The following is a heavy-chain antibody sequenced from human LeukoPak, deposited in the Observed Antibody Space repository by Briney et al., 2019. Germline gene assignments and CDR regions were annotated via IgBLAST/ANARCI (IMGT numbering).Heavy chain of an antibody. V-gene: IGHV1-2*02. J-gene: IGHJ4*02. Sequence: GASVKVSCKASGYTFTGYYTHWVRQAPGQGLEWMGWINPNSGGTNYAQKFQGRVTMTRDTSISTAYMELSRLRSDDTAVYYCARVPRIAAAGDDYWGQGTLVTVSS. D-gene: IGHD6-13*01. CDR2: INPNSGGT. CDR3: ARVPRIAAAGDDY. CDR1: GYTFTGYY.